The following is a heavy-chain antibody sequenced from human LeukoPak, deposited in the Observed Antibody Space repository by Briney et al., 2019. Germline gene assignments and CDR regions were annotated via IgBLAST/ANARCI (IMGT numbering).Heavy chain of an antibody. Sequence: ASVKVSCKASGYTFTGYYMHWVRQAPGQGLEWMGWINPNSGGTNYAQKFQGRVTMTRDTSISTAYMELSRLRSDDTAVYYCARWAGQRELSSDAFDIWGQGTMVTVSS. CDR1: GYTFTGYY. J-gene: IGHJ3*02. V-gene: IGHV1-2*02. CDR3: ARWAGQRELSSDAFDI. CDR2: INPNSGGT. D-gene: IGHD1-26*01.